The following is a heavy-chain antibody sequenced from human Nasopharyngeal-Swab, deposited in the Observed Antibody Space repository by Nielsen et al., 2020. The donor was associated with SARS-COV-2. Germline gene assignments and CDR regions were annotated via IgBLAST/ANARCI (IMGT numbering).Heavy chain of an antibody. J-gene: IGHJ6*02. D-gene: IGHD3-22*01. Sequence: VRQAPGKGLEWVSGISWNSGSIGYADSVKGRFTISRDNAKNSLYLQMNSLRAEDTALYYCAKDLGYDSSGYYGEYYYYGMDVWGQGTTVIVSS. CDR2: ISWNSGSI. CDR3: AKDLGYDSSGYYGEYYYYGMDV. V-gene: IGHV3-9*01.